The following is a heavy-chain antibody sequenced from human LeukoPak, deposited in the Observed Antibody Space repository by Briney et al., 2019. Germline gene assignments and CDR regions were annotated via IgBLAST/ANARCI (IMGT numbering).Heavy chain of an antibody. D-gene: IGHD3-9*01. CDR2: IYYSGST. V-gene: IGHV4-59*06. CDR3: AGDILTGYSI. J-gene: IGHJ3*02. CDR1: GGSISSYY. Sequence: SETLSLTCTVSGGSISSYYWSWIRQPPGRGLECIGYIYYSGSTYYNPSLKSRVTISVDTSKNQFSLRLSSVTAADTAVYYCAGDILTGYSIWGQGTMVTVSS.